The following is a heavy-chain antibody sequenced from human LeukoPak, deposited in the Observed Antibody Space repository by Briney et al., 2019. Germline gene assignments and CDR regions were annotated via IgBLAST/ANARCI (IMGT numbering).Heavy chain of an antibody. CDR3: ARAIVGTRAYYFDY. D-gene: IGHD1-26*01. Sequence: GGSLRLSCAASGFIFSTSTINWVRQAPGKGLEWISYISPSSGSIYYADSVKGRFTISRDNAKNSLYLQMNSLRDEDTAVYYCARAIVGTRAYYFDYWGQGTLATVSS. CDR2: ISPSSGSI. CDR1: GFIFSTST. J-gene: IGHJ4*02. V-gene: IGHV3-48*02.